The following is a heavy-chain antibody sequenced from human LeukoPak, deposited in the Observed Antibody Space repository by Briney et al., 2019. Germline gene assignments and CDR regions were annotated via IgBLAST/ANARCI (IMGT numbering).Heavy chain of an antibody. V-gene: IGHV3-30-3*01. CDR1: GFTFSSYA. J-gene: IGHJ4*02. CDR3: ATGTEYCSSTSCYIDY. D-gene: IGHD2-2*02. CDR2: ISYDGSNK. Sequence: GRSLRLSCAASGFTFSSYAMHWVRQAPGKGLEWVAVISYDGSNKYYADSVKGRFTISRDNSKNTLYLQMNSLRAEDTAVYYCATGTEYCSSTSCYIDYWGQGTLVTVSS.